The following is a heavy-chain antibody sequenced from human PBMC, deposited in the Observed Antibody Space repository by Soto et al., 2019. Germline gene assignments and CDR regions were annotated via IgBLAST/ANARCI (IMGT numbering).Heavy chain of an antibody. J-gene: IGHJ3*02. CDR3: TTTRPGTNVFDN. Sequence: GGSLRLSCEASGITFSNAWMNWVRQAPGKGLEYIGRIRSKTDGGTTEYVAPVEGRFTISRDDSKNTMYLQMSGLKTEDTAVYYCTTTRPGTNVFDNWGQGTLVTVSS. CDR2: IRSKTDGGTT. V-gene: IGHV3-15*01. CDR1: GITFSNAW. D-gene: IGHD6-13*01.